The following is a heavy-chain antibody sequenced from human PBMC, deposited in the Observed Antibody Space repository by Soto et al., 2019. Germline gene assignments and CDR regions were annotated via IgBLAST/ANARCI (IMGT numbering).Heavy chain of an antibody. CDR2: INAGNTYT. Sequence: QVHLVQSGAEVKKPGASVKVSCKASGYTFSNYPIHWVRQAPGQRLEWMGWINAGNTYTRYSQNFQGRITITRDTSASTAYMELSSLRSEDTAVYYCESDRCRSTRCAPWFDTCGQGTMVTVSS. CDR1: GYTFSNYP. CDR3: ESDRCRSTRCAPWFDT. V-gene: IGHV1-3*01. D-gene: IGHD2-2*01. J-gene: IGHJ5*02.